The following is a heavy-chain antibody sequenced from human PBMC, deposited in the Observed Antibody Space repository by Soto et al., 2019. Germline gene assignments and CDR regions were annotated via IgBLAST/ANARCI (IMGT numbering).Heavy chain of an antibody. D-gene: IGHD4-4*01. V-gene: IGHV4-61*01. CDR1: GGSVSSGSYY. CDR3: ARSRLQTH. J-gene: IGHJ4*02. Sequence: SETLSLTCTVSGGSVSSGSYYWSWIRQPPGKGLEWIGYIYYSGSTNYNPSLKSRVTISVDTSKNQSSLKLSSVTAADTPVYYCARSRLQTHWGQGTRVTVS. CDR2: IYYSGST.